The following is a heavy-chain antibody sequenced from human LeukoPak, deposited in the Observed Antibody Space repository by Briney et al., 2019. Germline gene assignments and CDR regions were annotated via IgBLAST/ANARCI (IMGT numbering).Heavy chain of an antibody. CDR2: IKQDGSEK. Sequence: GGSLRLSCAAFGFTFSSYWMSWVRQAPGKGLEWVANIKQDGSEKYYVDSVKGRFTISRDNAKNSLYLQMNSLRAEDTAVYYCARDLAFNWNDGGNWFDPWGQGTLVTVSS. CDR1: GFTFSSYW. J-gene: IGHJ5*02. D-gene: IGHD1-20*01. CDR3: ARDLAFNWNDGGNWFDP. V-gene: IGHV3-7*01.